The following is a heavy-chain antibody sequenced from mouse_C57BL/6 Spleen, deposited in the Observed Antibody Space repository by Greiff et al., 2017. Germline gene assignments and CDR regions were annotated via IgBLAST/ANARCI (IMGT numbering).Heavy chain of an antibody. CDR2: IHPNSGST. Sequence: QVQLQQPGAELVKPGASVKLSCKASGYTFTSYWMHWVKQRPGQGLEWIGMIHPNSGSTNYNEKFKSKATLTVDKSSSTAYMQLSSLTSEDSAVYYCARSENLYYYGSSWAMDYWGQGTSVTVSS. CDR1: GYTFTSYW. V-gene: IGHV1-64*01. J-gene: IGHJ4*01. CDR3: ARSENLYYYGSSWAMDY. D-gene: IGHD1-1*01.